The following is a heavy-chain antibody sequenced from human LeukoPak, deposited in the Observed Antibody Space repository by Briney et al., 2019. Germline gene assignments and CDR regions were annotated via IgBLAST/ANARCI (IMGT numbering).Heavy chain of an antibody. D-gene: IGHD3-22*01. CDR2: ISWNSGSI. V-gene: IGHV3-9*01. J-gene: IGHJ6*02. Sequence: GGSLRLSCAASGFTFDDYAMHWVRQAPGKGLEWVSGISWNSGSIGYADSVKGRFTISRDNAKNSLYLQMNSLRAEDAALYYCAKDMSYDSSGCNGMDVWGQGTTVTVSS. CDR1: GFTFDDYA. CDR3: AKDMSYDSSGCNGMDV.